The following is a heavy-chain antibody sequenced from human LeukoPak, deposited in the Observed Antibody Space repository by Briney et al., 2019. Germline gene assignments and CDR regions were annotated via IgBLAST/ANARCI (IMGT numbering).Heavy chain of an antibody. CDR1: GFTFSSYA. D-gene: IGHD3-22*01. Sequence: GGSLRLSCAASGFTFSSYAMSWVRQAPGKGLEWVAVIWYDGSNKYYADSVKGRFTISRGNSKNTLYLQMNSLRAEDTAVYYCARELTYYDSSGYYPVVLDYWGQGTLVTVSS. CDR3: ARELTYYDSSGYYPVVLDY. V-gene: IGHV3-33*08. CDR2: IWYDGSNK. J-gene: IGHJ4*02.